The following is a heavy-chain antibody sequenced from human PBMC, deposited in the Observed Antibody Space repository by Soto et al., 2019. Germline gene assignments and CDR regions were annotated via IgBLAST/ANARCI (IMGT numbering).Heavy chain of an antibody. CDR2: INAGNGNT. CDR3: ARDVGYCSGGSCYPWFDP. Sequence: GASLKVSCKASGYTFTSYAMHWVRQAPGQRLEWMGWINAGNGNTKYSQKFQGRVTITRDTSASTAYMELSSLRSEDTAVYYCARDVGYCSGGSCYPWFDPWGQGTLVTVSS. D-gene: IGHD2-15*01. J-gene: IGHJ5*02. CDR1: GYTFTSYA. V-gene: IGHV1-3*01.